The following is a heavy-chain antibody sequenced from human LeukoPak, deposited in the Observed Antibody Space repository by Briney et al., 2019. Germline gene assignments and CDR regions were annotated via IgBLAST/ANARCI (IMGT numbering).Heavy chain of an antibody. CDR3: ARGNTAMVTSGLDY. CDR2: ISSSSSYI. Sequence: GGSLRLSCAASGFTFSSYSMNWVRQAPGKGLKWVSSISSSSSYIYYADSVKGRFTISRDNAKNSLYLQMNSLRAEDTAVYYCARGNTAMVTSGLDYWGQGTLVTVSS. D-gene: IGHD5-18*01. J-gene: IGHJ4*02. V-gene: IGHV3-21*01. CDR1: GFTFSSYS.